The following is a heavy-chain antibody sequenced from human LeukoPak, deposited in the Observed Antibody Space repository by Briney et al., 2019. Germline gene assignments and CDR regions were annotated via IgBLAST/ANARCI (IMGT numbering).Heavy chain of an antibody. D-gene: IGHD3-10*01. CDR2: MWFGATT. Sequence: SETLSLPCTVSGDYISSTNSYWVWIRQPPGKALEWFGSMWFGATTSYDPSLKSRVTLSIDPSKNQFALKLSSVTAADTALYYGARGSRGSYFQDYWGQGTLVTVSS. CDR3: ARGSRGSYFQDY. CDR1: GDYISSTNSY. J-gene: IGHJ4*02. V-gene: IGHV4-39*06.